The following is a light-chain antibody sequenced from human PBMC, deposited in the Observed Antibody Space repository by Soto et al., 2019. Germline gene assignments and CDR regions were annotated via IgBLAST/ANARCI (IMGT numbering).Light chain of an antibody. Sequence: EIVLTQSPATLSLSQGERATLSCRASQSVSSYLAWYQQKPGQAPRLLIYDASNRATGIPDRFIVSGSGTDFNLTISILLPDDFAVYYYQQRSNCPLYTCGQGTKLESK. CDR1: QSVSSY. CDR2: DAS. J-gene: IGKJ2*01. V-gene: IGKV3-11*01. CDR3: QQRSNCPLYT.